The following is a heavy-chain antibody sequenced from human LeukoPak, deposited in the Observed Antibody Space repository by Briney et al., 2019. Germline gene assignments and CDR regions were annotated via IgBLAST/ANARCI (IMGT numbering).Heavy chain of an antibody. CDR2: IYHSGST. CDR3: ARTVGATAWYLDY. V-gene: IGHV4-38-2*02. J-gene: IGHJ4*02. Sequence: SETLSLTCTVSGYSVSSGYYWGWIRQPPGKGLEWIGSIYHSGSTYYNPSLKSRVTISVDTSKNQFSLKLSSVTAADTAVYYCARTVGATAWYLDYWGQGTLVTVSS. CDR1: GYSVSSGYY. D-gene: IGHD1-26*01.